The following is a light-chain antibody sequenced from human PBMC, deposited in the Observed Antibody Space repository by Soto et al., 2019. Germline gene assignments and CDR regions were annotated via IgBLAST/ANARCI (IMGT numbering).Light chain of an antibody. CDR1: SSDVGGYNY. J-gene: IGLJ2*01. CDR2: DVS. Sequence: QSALTQPASVSGSPGQSITISCTGTSSDVGGYNYVSWYQQHPGKAPRLMIYDVSNRPSGVANRFSGSKSGNTASLTISGLQAEDEVDYYGSSYTSGSFHVLFGGGTKIT. V-gene: IGLV2-14*01. CDR3: SSYTSGSFHVL.